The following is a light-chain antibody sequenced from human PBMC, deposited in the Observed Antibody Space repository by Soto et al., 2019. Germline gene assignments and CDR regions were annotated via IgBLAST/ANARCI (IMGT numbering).Light chain of an antibody. V-gene: IGKV1-27*01. CDR1: HDLSNY. J-gene: IGKJ1*01. CDR2: GAS. CDR3: QKYNNALGT. Sequence: DIQMTQSPSSVSASIGDRVTITCRASHDLSNYLAWYQHKPGKVPKVLIYGASTLQSGVPSRFSGSGSGTDFTLTISSLQPEDVATYYCQKYNNALGTFGQGTKVDIK.